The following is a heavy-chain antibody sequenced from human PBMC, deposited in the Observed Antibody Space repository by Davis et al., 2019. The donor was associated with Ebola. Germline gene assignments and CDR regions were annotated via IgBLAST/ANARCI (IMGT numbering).Heavy chain of an antibody. V-gene: IGHV3-9*01. CDR1: GFTFDDYA. CDR2: ISWNSDSV. J-gene: IGHJ5*01. D-gene: IGHD5-12*01. CDR3: ARDSLRYSAAYGGWLDS. Sequence: SLKISCVASGFTFDDYAMHWVRQVPGKGLEWVSSISWNSDSVGYADFVEGRFTISKDNAKNSLYLQMNSLRPDDTALYYCARDSLRYSAAYGGWLDSWGQGTLVTVSS.